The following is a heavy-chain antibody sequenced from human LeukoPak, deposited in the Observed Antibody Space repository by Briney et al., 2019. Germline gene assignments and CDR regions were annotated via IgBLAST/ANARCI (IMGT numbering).Heavy chain of an antibody. J-gene: IGHJ5*02. CDR2: ISYSGST. Sequence: SETLSLTCTVSGYSISSGYYWGWIRQPPGKGREWIANISYSGSTYLNPSLKSRVTISIDTSKNQFSLKLTSVTAADTAVYYCARLVPPGWFDPWGQGTLVTVSS. CDR1: GYSISSGYY. CDR3: ARLVPPGWFDP. V-gene: IGHV4-38-2*02.